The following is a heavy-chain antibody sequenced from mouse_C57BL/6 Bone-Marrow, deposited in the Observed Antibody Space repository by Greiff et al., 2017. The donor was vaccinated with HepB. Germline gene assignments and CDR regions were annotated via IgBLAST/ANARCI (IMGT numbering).Heavy chain of an antibody. J-gene: IGHJ4*01. CDR3: ARRGRIYAMDY. CDR2: IYPGSGNT. Sequence: LQESGAELVRPGASVKLSCKASGYTFTDYYINWVKQRPGQGLEWIARIYPGSGNTYYNEKFKGKATLTAEKSSSTAYMQLSSLTSEDSAVYFCARRGRIYAMDYWGQGTSVTVSS. V-gene: IGHV1-76*01. D-gene: IGHD3-3*01. CDR1: GYTFTDYY.